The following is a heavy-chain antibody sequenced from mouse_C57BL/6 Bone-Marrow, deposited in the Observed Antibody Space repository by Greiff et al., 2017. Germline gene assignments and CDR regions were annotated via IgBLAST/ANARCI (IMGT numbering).Heavy chain of an antibody. CDR3: ARDPTVVSYFDY. V-gene: IGHV5-9*01. J-gene: IGHJ2*01. CDR1: GFTFSSYT. Sequence: EVMLVESGGGLVKPGGSLKLSCAASGFTFSSYTMSWVRQTPEKRLEWVATISGGGGNTYYPDSVKGRFTISRDNAKNTLYLQMSSLRSEDTALYYCARDPTVVSYFDYWGQGTTLTVSS. D-gene: IGHD1-1*01. CDR2: ISGGGGNT.